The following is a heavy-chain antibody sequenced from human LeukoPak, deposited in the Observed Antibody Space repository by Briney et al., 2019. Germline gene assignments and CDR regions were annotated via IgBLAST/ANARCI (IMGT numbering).Heavy chain of an antibody. D-gene: IGHD5-18*01. J-gene: IGHJ5*02. Sequence: GGSLRLSCAASGFTVSSNYMSWVRQAPGKGLEWVSVIYSGGSTYCADSVKGRFTISRDNSKNTLYLQMNSLRAEDTAVYYCAREYSYGYLNWFDPWGQGTLVTVSS. CDR3: AREYSYGYLNWFDP. CDR2: IYSGGST. V-gene: IGHV3-53*01. CDR1: GFTVSSNY.